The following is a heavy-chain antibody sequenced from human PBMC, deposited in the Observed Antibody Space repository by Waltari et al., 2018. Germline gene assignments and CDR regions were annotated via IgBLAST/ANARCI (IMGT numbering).Heavy chain of an antibody. CDR2: IGGSGGST. D-gene: IGHD4-17*01. CDR1: GFTFSSYA. CDR3: AKQGGDYGDYPARY. V-gene: IGHV3-23*01. J-gene: IGHJ4*02. Sequence: EVQLLESGGGLVQPGGSLRLSCAASGFTFSSYAMSWVRQAPGKGLEWVSAIGGSGGSTYYADSVKGRFTISRDNSKNTLYLQMNSLRAEDTAVYYCAKQGGDYGDYPARYWGQGTLVTVSS.